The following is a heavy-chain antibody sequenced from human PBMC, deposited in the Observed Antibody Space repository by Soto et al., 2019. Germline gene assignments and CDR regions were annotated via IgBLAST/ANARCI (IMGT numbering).Heavy chain of an antibody. CDR3: ARDVQSVYSPYYYGTVG. Sequence: PGWSLRLSCAASGFTFSSYEMNWVRQAPGKGLEWVSYISSSGSTIYYADSVKGRFTISRDNAKNSLYLQMNSLRAEDTAVYYCARDVQSVYSPYYYGTVGWCQGNMVTV. CDR2: ISSSGSTI. CDR1: GFTFSSYE. J-gene: IGHJ6*02. V-gene: IGHV3-48*03. D-gene: IGHD3-16*02.